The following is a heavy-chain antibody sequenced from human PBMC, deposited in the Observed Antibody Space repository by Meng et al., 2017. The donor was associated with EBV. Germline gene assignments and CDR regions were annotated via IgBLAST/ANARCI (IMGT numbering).Heavy chain of an antibody. CDR1: GGTFSSYA. Sequence: QGTRVQLGAELKKPGYSVKVSCKASGGTFSSYAISWVRQAPGQGLEWMGGIIPIFGTANYAQKFQGRVTITADKSTSTAYMELSSLRSEDTAVYYCARAEIAAAGRLDYWGQGTLVTVSS. CDR2: IIPIFGTA. D-gene: IGHD6-13*01. CDR3: ARAEIAAAGRLDY. V-gene: IGHV1-69*06. J-gene: IGHJ4*02.